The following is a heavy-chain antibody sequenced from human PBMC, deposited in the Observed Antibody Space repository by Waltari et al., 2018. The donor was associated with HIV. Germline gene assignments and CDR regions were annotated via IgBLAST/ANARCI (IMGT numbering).Heavy chain of an antibody. CDR2: FNPNTCGT. CDR3: ARPVLGATYYVDY. D-gene: IGHD1-26*01. Sequence: QVQLVQSGAEVKKPGASVKVSCKASGYTFTAYYMHWVRQAPGHGLEWRGWFNPNTCGTNYAQKFQGRVTMTSDTSISTAYMELTGLGSDDTAIYFCARPVLGATYYVDYWGQGTLISVSS. CDR1: GYTFTAYY. V-gene: IGHV1-2*02. J-gene: IGHJ4*02.